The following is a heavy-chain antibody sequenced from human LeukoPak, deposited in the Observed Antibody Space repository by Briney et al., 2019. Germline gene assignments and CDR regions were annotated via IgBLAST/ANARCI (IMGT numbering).Heavy chain of an antibody. CDR1: GFTFSSYS. V-gene: IGHV3-21*01. CDR3: AKDFHYDSSGYFDY. D-gene: IGHD3-22*01. Sequence: GGSLRLSCAASGFTFSSYSMNWVRQAPGKGLEWVSSISSSSSYIYYADSVTGRFTISRDNSKNTLYLQMNSLRAEDTAVYYCAKDFHYDSSGYFDYWGQGTLVTVSS. J-gene: IGHJ4*02. CDR2: ISSSSSYI.